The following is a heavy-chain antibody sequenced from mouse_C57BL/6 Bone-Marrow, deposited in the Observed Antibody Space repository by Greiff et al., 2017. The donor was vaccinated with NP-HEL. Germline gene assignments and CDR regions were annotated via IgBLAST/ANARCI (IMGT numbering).Heavy chain of an antibody. CDR1: GYTFPSYW. V-gene: IGHV1-59*01. Sequence: QVQLQQPGAELVRPGTSVKLSCKASGYTFPSYWMHWVKQRPGQGLEWIGVIDPSDSYTNYNQKFKGKATLTVDTSSSTAYMQLSSLTSEDSAVYYCARRYYGNYEDYAMDYWGQRTSVTVSS. D-gene: IGHD2-1*01. J-gene: IGHJ4*01. CDR2: IDPSDSYT. CDR3: ARRYYGNYEDYAMDY.